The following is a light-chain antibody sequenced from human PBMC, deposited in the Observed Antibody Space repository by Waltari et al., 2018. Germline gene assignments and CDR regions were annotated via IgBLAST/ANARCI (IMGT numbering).Light chain of an antibody. CDR2: DAS. V-gene: IGKV3-15*01. CDR3: QQYSEWPPIT. CDR1: QSVYNK. J-gene: IGKJ4*02. Sequence: EIVLTQSPATLSVSPGERAALSCRASQSVYNKLAWYRQKPGQAPWLLIYDASTRAAGVPARFSGSGSGTEFTLTISGLESEDFAVYYCQQYSEWPPITLGGGTKVEI.